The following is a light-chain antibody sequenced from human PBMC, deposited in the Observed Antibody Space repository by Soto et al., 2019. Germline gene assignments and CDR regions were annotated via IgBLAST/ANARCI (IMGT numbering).Light chain of an antibody. J-gene: IGLJ2*01. Sequence: QSVLTQSPSASGTPGQRVTISCSGSSSNIGSNYVYWYQQLPGTAPKLLIYRNNQRPSGVPDRVSGSKSGTSASLAISGLRSEDEADYYCAAWDDSLNGYVVFGGGTKLTVL. CDR2: RNN. CDR1: SSNIGSNY. V-gene: IGLV1-47*01. CDR3: AAWDDSLNGYVV.